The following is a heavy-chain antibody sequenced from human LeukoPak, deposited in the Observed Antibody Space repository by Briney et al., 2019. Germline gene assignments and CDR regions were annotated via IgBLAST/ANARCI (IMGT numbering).Heavy chain of an antibody. CDR3: ARGVTVGVSGGGY. Sequence: SETLSLTCTVSGGSISNYYWTWIRQPAGKGLEWIGRIDASGITKYNPSLESRVTMSVDTSKNQFSLRLNSVTAADTAVYYCARGVTVGVSGGGYWGQGTLVTVSS. V-gene: IGHV4-4*07. D-gene: IGHD1-26*01. CDR1: GGSISNYY. CDR2: IDASGIT. J-gene: IGHJ4*02.